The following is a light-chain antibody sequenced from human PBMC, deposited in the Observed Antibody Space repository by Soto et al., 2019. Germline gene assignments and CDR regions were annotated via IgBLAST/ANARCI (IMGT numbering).Light chain of an antibody. CDR3: ATWDRSLSVGV. Sequence: QSVLTQPPSVSAAPGQKVTISCSGSSSNIGNNYVFWYQQPPGTAPKLLIYDNDKRPSGIPDRFSGSKSGTSATLGITGLQTGDEADYYCATWDRSLSVGVFGGGTKVTLL. CDR2: DND. CDR1: SSNIGNNY. J-gene: IGLJ2*01. V-gene: IGLV1-51*01.